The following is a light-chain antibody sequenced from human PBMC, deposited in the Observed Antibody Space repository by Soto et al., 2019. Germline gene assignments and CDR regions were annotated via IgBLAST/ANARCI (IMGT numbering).Light chain of an antibody. CDR2: EVS. CDR3: SSYTSSSTLYV. V-gene: IGLV2-14*01. Sequence: QSVLTQPASVSGSPGQSITISCTGTSSDVGGYNYVSWYQQHPGKAPKLMIYEVSNRPSGVSNRFSGSKSGNTASLTISGLQAEYEADYYCSSYTSSSTLYVFGTGTKGTVL. CDR1: SSDVGGYNY. J-gene: IGLJ1*01.